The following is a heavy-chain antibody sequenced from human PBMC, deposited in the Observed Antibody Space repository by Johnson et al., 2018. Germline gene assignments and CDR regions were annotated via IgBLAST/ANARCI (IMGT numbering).Heavy chain of an antibody. CDR1: GYTFTGYY. CDR3: ARGPGGTTGNQEPFDI. D-gene: IGHD1-1*01. V-gene: IGHV1-2*02. Sequence: QVQLVESGSEVKKPGASVKVFCKASGYTFTGYYIHWVRQAPGQGLEWMAWINPNSGDTNYVQKFQGRVTLTRDTSITTAYMDLSGLKYDDTAVYYCARGPGGTTGNQEPFDIWGQGTMVTVS. CDR2: INPNSGDT. J-gene: IGHJ3*02.